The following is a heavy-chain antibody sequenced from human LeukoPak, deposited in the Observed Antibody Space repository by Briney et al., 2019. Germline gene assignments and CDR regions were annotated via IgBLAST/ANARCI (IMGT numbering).Heavy chain of an antibody. CDR1: GGSFSGYY. Sequence: SETLSLTCAVYGGSFSGYYWSWIRQPPGKGLEWIGEINHSGSTNYNPSPKSRVTISVDTSKNQFSLKLSSVTAADTAVYYCARVRGVIISIFDYWGQGTLVTVSS. V-gene: IGHV4-34*01. D-gene: IGHD3-10*01. CDR2: INHSGST. CDR3: ARVRGVIISIFDY. J-gene: IGHJ4*02.